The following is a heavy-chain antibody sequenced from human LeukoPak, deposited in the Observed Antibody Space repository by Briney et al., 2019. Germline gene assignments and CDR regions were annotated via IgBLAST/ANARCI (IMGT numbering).Heavy chain of an antibody. CDR1: GFSFSSYS. J-gene: IGHJ4*02. Sequence: GGSLRPSCAASGFSFSSYSMNWVRQAPGKGLEWVSSISSSSSYIYYADSVKGRFTISRDDAKNSLYLQMNSLRAEDTAVYYCARDVLLDYWGQGTLVTVSS. CDR3: ARDVLLDY. D-gene: IGHD2-8*01. CDR2: ISSSSSYI. V-gene: IGHV3-21*01.